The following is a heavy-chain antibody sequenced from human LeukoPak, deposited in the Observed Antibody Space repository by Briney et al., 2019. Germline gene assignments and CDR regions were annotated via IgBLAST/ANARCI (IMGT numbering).Heavy chain of an antibody. CDR2: INSDGSWT. Sequence: GGSLRLSCAASGNYWMHWVRQVPGKGLVWVSHINSDGSWTSYADSVKGRFTISRDTSKNTLSLQMNSLRAKDTAVYYCASLSLGHYWGQGTLVTVSS. V-gene: IGHV3-74*01. CDR1: GNYW. J-gene: IGHJ4*02. CDR3: ASLSLGHY. D-gene: IGHD6-6*01.